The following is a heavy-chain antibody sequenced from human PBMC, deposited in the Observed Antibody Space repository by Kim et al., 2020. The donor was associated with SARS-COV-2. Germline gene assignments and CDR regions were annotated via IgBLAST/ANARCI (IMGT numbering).Heavy chain of an antibody. CDR3: ASAKGSFFDY. J-gene: IGHJ4*02. D-gene: IGHD2-15*01. CDR1: GYSISSGYY. V-gene: IGHV4-38-2*02. Sequence: SETLSLTCTVSGYSISSGYYWGWIRQPPGKGLEWIGSIYHSGSTYYNPSLKSRVTISVDTSKNQFSLKLSSVTAADTAVYYCASAKGSFFDYWGQGTLVTVSS. CDR2: IYHSGST.